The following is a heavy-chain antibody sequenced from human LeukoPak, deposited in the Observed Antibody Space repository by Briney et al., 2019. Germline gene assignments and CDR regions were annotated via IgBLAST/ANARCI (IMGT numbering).Heavy chain of an antibody. D-gene: IGHD3-3*01. CDR1: GFTFTCCG. CDR2: ISSSDGNSK. V-gene: IGHV3-30*18. J-gene: IGHJ4*02. Sequence: PGTSLRLSCATSGFTFTCCGMHWVRQASGKGLEWVAAISSSDGNSKYYADSVKGRFTISRDNSKNTVYLQMNSLRADDTAVYYCAKWSGNRPLYYFDYWGRGTLVTVSS. CDR3: AKWSGNRPLYYFDY.